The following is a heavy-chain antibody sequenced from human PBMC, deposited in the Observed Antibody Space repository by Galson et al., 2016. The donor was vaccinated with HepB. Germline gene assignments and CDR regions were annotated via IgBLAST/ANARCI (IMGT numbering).Heavy chain of an antibody. Sequence: SVKVSCKVSGYTLTELSMHWVRQAPGKGLEWMGGFDPEDGETVYAQKFQGRVTMTEDTSTDTAYMDLSSLRSEDTAVYYCVTILLVRGVAVGGMDGWGQGTTVIVSS. V-gene: IGHV1-24*01. J-gene: IGHJ6*02. CDR2: FDPEDGET. CDR1: GYTLTELS. D-gene: IGHD3-10*01. CDR3: VTILLVRGVAVGGMDG.